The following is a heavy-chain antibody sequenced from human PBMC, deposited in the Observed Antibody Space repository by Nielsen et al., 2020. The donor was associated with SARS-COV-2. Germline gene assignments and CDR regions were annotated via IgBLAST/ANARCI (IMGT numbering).Heavy chain of an antibody. CDR1: GYTFTSYY. D-gene: IGHD4-17*01. CDR3: ARDRGDYGDYGH. J-gene: IGHJ4*02. V-gene: IGHV1-46*01. Sequence: ASVKVSCKASGYTFTSYYMNWVRQAPGQGLEWMVIINPSGGSTSYAQKFQGRVTMTRDTSTSTVYMELSSLRSEDTAVYYCARDRGDYGDYGHWGQGTLVTVSS. CDR2: INPSGGST.